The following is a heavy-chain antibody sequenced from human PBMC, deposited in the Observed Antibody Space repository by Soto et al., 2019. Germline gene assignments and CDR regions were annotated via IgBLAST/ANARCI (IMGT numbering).Heavy chain of an antibody. CDR1: GYTFITYL. Sequence: GASVKVSCKASGYTFITYLLSWVRQSPVQGLDLMGWIRTFNGNTNYAHKFQGRVTMPTDTSHSTAYMEPRTVASDDTGVSCCERGGDNFDYWGKGAMVTVSS. CDR2: IRTFNGNT. CDR3: ERGGDNFDY. V-gene: IGHV1-18*01. J-gene: IGHJ4*02.